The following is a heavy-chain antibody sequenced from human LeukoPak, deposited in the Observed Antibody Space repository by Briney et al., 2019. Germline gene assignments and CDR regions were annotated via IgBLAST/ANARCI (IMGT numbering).Heavy chain of an antibody. V-gene: IGHV1-46*01. CDR2: INPSGGST. D-gene: IGHD3-10*01. CDR1: GYTFTSYY. CDR3: AREESGDYFDY. Sequence: ASVKVSCKASGYTFTSYYMHWVRQAPGQGLEWMGIINPSGGSTSYAQKFQGRVTMTRDTSTSTVYMELSSLRSEDTAVYSCAREESGDYFDYWGQGTLVTVSS. J-gene: IGHJ4*02.